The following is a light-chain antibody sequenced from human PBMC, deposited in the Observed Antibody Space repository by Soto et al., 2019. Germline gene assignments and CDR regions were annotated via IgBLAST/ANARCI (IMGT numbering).Light chain of an antibody. Sequence: EIVMTQSPATLSVSPGERATLSCRASQSVSSILAWYQQKPGQAPRLLIYGASTRATGIPARFSGSGSGTEFTLTISSLQSEDFAVYYCQQYNNWPPGVTFGQGTKLEIK. V-gene: IGKV3-15*01. CDR1: QSVSSI. CDR2: GAS. CDR3: QQYNNWPPGVT. J-gene: IGKJ2*01.